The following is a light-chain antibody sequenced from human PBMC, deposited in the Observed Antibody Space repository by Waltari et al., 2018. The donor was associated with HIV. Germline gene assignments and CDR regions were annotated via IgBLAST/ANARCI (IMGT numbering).Light chain of an antibody. Sequence: IVLTQSPGTLSWSPGERSTLSCRASQSVTSSFLSWYQQKPAQAPRPLIYGASRRATGIPERFSGGESGTDFTLTISRLEPEDFAVYYCQQYGSSPLTFGGGTKVDIK. CDR2: GAS. CDR1: QSVTSSF. V-gene: IGKV3-20*01. J-gene: IGKJ4*01. CDR3: QQYGSSPLT.